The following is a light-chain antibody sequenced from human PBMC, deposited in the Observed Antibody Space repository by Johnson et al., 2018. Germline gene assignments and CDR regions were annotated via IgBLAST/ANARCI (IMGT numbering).Light chain of an antibody. Sequence: QSVLTQPPSVSAAPGQKVTISCSGSSSNIGNNYVSWYQQLPGTAPKLLIYENNKRPSGIPDRFSGSKSGTSATLGITGLQTGDEADYYCGTWDSSLIAGNGLGTGTKVTVL. CDR3: GTWDSSLIAGNG. CDR2: ENN. V-gene: IGLV1-51*02. J-gene: IGLJ1*01. CDR1: SSNIGNNY.